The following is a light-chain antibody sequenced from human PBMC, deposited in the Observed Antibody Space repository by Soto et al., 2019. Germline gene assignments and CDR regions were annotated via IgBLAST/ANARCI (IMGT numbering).Light chain of an antibody. Sequence: DIQMTQSPSTLSASVGDRVTITCRASQGISSWLAWYQQKPGKAPKLLIYDASSLEGGVPSRFSGSGSGTEFTLTISSLQPDDFATYYCQQYNSYSWTFGQGTKVDIK. CDR3: QQYNSYSWT. V-gene: IGKV1-5*01. CDR2: DAS. J-gene: IGKJ1*01. CDR1: QGISSW.